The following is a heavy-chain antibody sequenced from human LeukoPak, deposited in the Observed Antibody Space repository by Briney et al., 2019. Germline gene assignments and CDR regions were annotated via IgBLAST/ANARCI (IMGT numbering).Heavy chain of an antibody. J-gene: IGHJ4*02. CDR1: GFRFTTYW. Sequence: PGVSLRLSCAASGFRFTTYWMTWLRHAPGKGRKWLANINEDGSKKDHVYSVKGRFTISRDNAKNSLDLQMQRLRAEDTAVYYCAREEAGGRDYWGQGILVTVSS. CDR2: INEDGSKK. D-gene: IGHD3-10*01. V-gene: IGHV3-7*01. CDR3: AREEAGGRDY.